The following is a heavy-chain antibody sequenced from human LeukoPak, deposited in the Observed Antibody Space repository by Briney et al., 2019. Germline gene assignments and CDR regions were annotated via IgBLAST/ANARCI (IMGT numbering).Heavy chain of an antibody. D-gene: IGHD2-21*01. Sequence: GALVKVSCKASGGTFSSYAISWVRQAPGQGLEWMGGIIPIFGTANYAQKFQGRVTITADESASTAYMELSSLRSEDTAVYYCAREKYSGGLYYFDFWGQGTLVTVSS. CDR3: AREKYSGGLYYFDF. J-gene: IGHJ4*02. V-gene: IGHV1-69*13. CDR1: GGTFSSYA. CDR2: IIPIFGTA.